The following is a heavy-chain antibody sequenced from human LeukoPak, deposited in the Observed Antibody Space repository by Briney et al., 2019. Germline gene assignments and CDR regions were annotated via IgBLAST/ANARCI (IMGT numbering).Heavy chain of an antibody. CDR1: GFTFSDFD. CDR3: ARARLELGFDY. CDR2: IRPKTETDAT. J-gene: IGHJ4*02. D-gene: IGHD1-7*01. V-gene: IGHV3-73*01. Sequence: GGSLRLSCAASGFTFSDFDIHWVRQASGKGLERVGRIRPKTETDATAYAASLRGRFTISRDDSKNTAYLQMNSLRTEDTAVYYCARARLELGFDYWGQGTLVTVSS.